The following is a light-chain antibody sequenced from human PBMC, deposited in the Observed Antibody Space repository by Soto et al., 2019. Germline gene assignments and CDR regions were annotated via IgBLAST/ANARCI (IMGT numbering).Light chain of an antibody. CDR2: DAS. CDR3: QQRSNWPPYT. CDR1: QSVSSY. V-gene: IGKV3-11*01. J-gene: IGKJ2*01. Sequence: EIVLPQSPATLSLSPGERATLSCRASQSVSSYLAWYQQKPGQAPRLLIYDASNRATGIPARFSSSRSGTDCTLTISRLAPEDFAVYYCQQRSNWPPYTFGPWTKLEIK.